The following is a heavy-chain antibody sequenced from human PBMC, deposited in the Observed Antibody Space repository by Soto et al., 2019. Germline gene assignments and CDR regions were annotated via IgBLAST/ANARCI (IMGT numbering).Heavy chain of an antibody. CDR3: ARQIYDSDTGPNFQYYFDS. CDR2: IDPSDSQT. V-gene: IGHV5-10-1*01. D-gene: IGHD3-22*01. CDR1: GYSFAGYW. Sequence: ESLKISCKGSGYSFAGYWITWVRQRPGKGLEWMGRIDPSDSQTYYSPSFRGHVTISVTKSITTVFLQWSSLRASDTAMYYCARQIYDSDTGPNFQYYFDSWGQGTPVTVSS. J-gene: IGHJ4*02.